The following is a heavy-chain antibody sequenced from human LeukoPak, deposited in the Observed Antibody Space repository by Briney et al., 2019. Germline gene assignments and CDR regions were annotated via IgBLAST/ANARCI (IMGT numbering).Heavy chain of an antibody. D-gene: IGHD3-10*01. Sequence: GGSLRLSCAASGFTFSSYGMHWVRQAPGKGLEWVAVISYDGSNKYSADSVKGRFTISRDNSKNTLYLQMNSLRAEDTAVYYCAKDREYYYGSGSDYWGQGTLVTVSS. CDR2: ISYDGSNK. J-gene: IGHJ4*02. V-gene: IGHV3-30*18. CDR1: GFTFSSYG. CDR3: AKDREYYYGSGSDY.